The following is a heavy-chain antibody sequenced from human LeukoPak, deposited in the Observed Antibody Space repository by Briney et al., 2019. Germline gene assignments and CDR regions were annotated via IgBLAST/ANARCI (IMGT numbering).Heavy chain of an antibody. J-gene: IGHJ5*02. Sequence: SETLSLTCTVSGGSISNYYWTWIRQPPGKRLEWIGYIYYSGSTNYNPSLKSRVTISVDTSKNQFSLKLSSVTAADTAVYYCARDGSVRTPYDFWSGYNNWFDPWGQGTLVTVSS. D-gene: IGHD3-3*01. CDR3: ARDGSVRTPYDFWSGYNNWFDP. CDR2: IYYSGST. V-gene: IGHV4-59*01. CDR1: GGSISNYY.